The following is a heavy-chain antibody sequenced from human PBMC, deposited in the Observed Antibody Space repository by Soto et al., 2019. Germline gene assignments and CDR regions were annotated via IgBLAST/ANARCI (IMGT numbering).Heavy chain of an antibody. CDR3: ACLSYYYDSSGYYYYRIDV. D-gene: IGHD3-22*01. CDR2: IYYSGST. CDR1: GGSTSSYH. V-gene: IGHV4-59*08. J-gene: IGHJ6*02. Sequence: PSETLSLTCTVSGGSTSSYHWSWIRQPPGKGLEWIGYIYYSGSTNYNPSLKSRVTISVDTAKHQLSVKLSSVTAADTVVYYCACLSYYYDSSGYYYYRIDVWGHGTTVTVSS.